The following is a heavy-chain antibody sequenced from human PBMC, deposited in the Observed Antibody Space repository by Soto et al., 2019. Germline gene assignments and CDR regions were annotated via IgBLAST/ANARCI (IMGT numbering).Heavy chain of an antibody. CDR3: ARPRSSGRNYYGMDV. CDR1: GYSFTSYW. V-gene: IGHV5-51*01. D-gene: IGHD6-25*01. J-gene: IGHJ6*02. CDR2: IYPGDSVT. Sequence: GESLKISCKGSGYSFTSYWIGWVRQMPGKGLEWMGIIYPGDSVTRYSPSFQGQVTISADKSISTAYLQWNSLKASDTAMYYCARPRSSGRNYYGMDVWGQGTTVTVSS.